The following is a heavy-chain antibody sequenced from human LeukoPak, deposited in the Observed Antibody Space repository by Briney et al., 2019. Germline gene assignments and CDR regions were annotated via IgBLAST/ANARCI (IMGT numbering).Heavy chain of an antibody. V-gene: IGHV1-2*02. D-gene: IGHD3-22*01. CDR3: ARGENYYDSSGYYFDY. Sequence: ASVKVSCKASGYTFTDYYIHWVRQAPGQGLEWMGWINPNSGGTNYAQKFQGRVTMTRDTSISTAYMELSRLRSDDTAVYYCARGENYYDSSGYYFDYWGQGTLVTVSS. CDR1: GYTFTDYY. J-gene: IGHJ4*02. CDR2: INPNSGGT.